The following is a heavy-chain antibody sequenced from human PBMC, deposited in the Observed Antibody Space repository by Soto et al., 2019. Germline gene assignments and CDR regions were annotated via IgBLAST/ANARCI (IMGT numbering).Heavy chain of an antibody. CDR3: AKNIVRGHWYFDL. J-gene: IGHJ2*01. V-gene: IGHV3-30*18. D-gene: IGHD3-10*01. CDR1: GIAFSGCG. CDR2: ISSDGSQE. Sequence: QVQLVESGGGVVQPGKSLRLSCAASGIAFSGCGMFWVRQTPSKGLEWVAAISSDGSQEYYADSVKGRFTISRDNSKNTLYVQMNGLTTEDTAVYYCAKNIVRGHWYFDLWGRGTLVTVSS.